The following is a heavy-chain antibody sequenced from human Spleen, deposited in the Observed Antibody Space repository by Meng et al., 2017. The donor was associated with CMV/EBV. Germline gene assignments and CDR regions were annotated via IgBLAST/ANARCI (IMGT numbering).Heavy chain of an antibody. D-gene: IGHD3-22*01. V-gene: IGHV2-5*02. Sequence: TSGVGVGWSRQPPGKALEWLAFIYWDDDKRYSPSLKSRLTITKDTSKNQVVLTMTNMDPVDTGTYYCAHRVNYYDSSGYTSYWYFDLWGRGTLVTVSS. CDR2: IYWDDDK. CDR3: AHRVNYYDSSGYTSYWYFDL. CDR1: TSGVG. J-gene: IGHJ2*01.